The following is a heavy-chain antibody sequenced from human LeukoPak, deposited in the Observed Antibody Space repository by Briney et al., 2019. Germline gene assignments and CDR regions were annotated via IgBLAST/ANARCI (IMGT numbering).Heavy chain of an antibody. CDR1: GFTFSSYW. Sequence: PGGSLRLSCAASGFTFSSYWMSWVRQAPGKGLEWVANIKQDGSEKYYVDSVKGRFTISRDNAKNSLYLQMNSLRADDTAVYYCAKRRIEYSSSLDYWGQGTLVTVSS. CDR3: AKRRIEYSSSLDY. V-gene: IGHV3-7*03. D-gene: IGHD6-6*01. CDR2: IKQDGSEK. J-gene: IGHJ4*02.